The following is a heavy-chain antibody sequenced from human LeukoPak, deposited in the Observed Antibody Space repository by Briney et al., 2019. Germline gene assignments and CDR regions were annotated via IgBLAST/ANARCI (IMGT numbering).Heavy chain of an antibody. CDR2: IYYSGRT. CDR1: GDSIRSYY. V-gene: IGHV4-59*01. Sequence: SETLSLTCTVSGDSIRSYYWSWIRQSPGKGLEWIGYIYYSGRTNHNPSLKSQITISVDRSKNQFSLKLSSVTAADTAVYYCARSGPWGAFDIWGQGTMVTVSS. J-gene: IGHJ3*02. D-gene: IGHD7-27*01. CDR3: ARSGPWGAFDI.